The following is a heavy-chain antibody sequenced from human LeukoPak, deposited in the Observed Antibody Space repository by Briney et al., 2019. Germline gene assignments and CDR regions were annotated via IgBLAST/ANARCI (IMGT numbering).Heavy chain of an antibody. Sequence: GASVKVSCKASGGTFSSYAISWVRQAPGQGLEWMGGIIPIFGTANYAQKFQGRVTITTDESTSTAYMELSSLRSEDTAVYYYAREGVPYNWFDPWGQGTLVTVSS. V-gene: IGHV1-69*05. CDR2: IIPIFGTA. CDR1: GGTFSSYA. J-gene: IGHJ5*02. CDR3: AREGVPYNWFDP. D-gene: IGHD2-8*01.